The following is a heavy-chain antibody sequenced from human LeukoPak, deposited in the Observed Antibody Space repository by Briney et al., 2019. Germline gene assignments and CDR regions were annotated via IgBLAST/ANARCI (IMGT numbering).Heavy chain of an antibody. D-gene: IGHD3-16*01. CDR2: FSYSGGT. CDR3: AREGPLGKSYDY. Sequence: SETLSLTCTVSGGSISSSSYYWGWIRQPPGKGLEWIGYFSYSGGTTYNPSLKSRVTISIDTSKNQFSLNLNSVTAADTAVYYCAREGPLGKSYDYWGPGTLVTVSS. V-gene: IGHV4-61*01. CDR1: GGSISSSSYY. J-gene: IGHJ4*02.